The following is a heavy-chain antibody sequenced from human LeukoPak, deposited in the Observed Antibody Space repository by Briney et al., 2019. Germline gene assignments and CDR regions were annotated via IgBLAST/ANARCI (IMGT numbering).Heavy chain of an antibody. J-gene: IGHJ3*02. CDR2: ISSYSDYI. V-gene: IGHV3-21*01. D-gene: IGHD6-13*01. Sequence: GGSLRLSCAASGFTFSSYSMNWVRQAPGKGLEWVSSISSYSDYIYYADSVKGRFTISRGNAENSLYLQMNSLRAEDMAVYFCARPYSSSSPDGFDIWGQGQWSPSLQ. CDR1: GFTFSSYS. CDR3: ARPYSSSSPDGFDI.